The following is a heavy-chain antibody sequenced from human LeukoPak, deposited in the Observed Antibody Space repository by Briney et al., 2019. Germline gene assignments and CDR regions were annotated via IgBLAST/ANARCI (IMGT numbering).Heavy chain of an antibody. Sequence: PGGSLRLSCVASGFTLSSYWMSWVRQAPGKGLEWVANIREDGNEKYYVDSMKGRFTISRDNAKNSLWLRMNSLRAEDTAVYCATSSGWRFDYWGQGTLVAVSS. J-gene: IGHJ4*02. CDR3: ATSSGWRFDY. V-gene: IGHV3-7*01. CDR1: GFTLSSYW. CDR2: IREDGNEK. D-gene: IGHD3-22*01.